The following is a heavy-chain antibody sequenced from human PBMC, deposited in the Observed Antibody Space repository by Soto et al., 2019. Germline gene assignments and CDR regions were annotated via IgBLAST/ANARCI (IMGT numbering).Heavy chain of an antibody. J-gene: IGHJ4*02. V-gene: IGHV1-3*01. CDR3: ARNGQTYDYYFFDN. CDR1: GYTFTRYT. D-gene: IGHD5-12*01. Sequence: GASVKVSCKASGYTFTRYTMNWVRQAPGQRLEWVGWINPDNRDTRYSQKFQDRVIMTRDTSTSTVYMELSSLISEDTAVYYCARNGQTYDYYFFDNWGQGTLVTVSS. CDR2: INPDNRDT.